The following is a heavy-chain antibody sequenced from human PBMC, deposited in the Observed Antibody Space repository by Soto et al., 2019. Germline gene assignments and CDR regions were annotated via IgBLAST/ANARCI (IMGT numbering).Heavy chain of an antibody. CDR2: ISAYNGNT. V-gene: IGHV1-18*01. J-gene: IGHJ3*02. Sequence: GASVKVSCKASGYTFTSYGISWVRQAPGQGLEWMGWISAYNGNTNCAQKLQGRVTMTTDTSTSTAYMELRSLRSDVTAVYYCASAPSYGTGDAFDIWGQGTMVTVSS. D-gene: IGHD1-1*01. CDR1: GYTFTSYG. CDR3: ASAPSYGTGDAFDI.